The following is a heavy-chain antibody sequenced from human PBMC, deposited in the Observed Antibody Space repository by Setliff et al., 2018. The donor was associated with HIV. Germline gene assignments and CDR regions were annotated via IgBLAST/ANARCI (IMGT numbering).Heavy chain of an antibody. V-gene: IGHV3-23*01. J-gene: IGHJ4*02. Sequence: PGGSLRLSCAASGFIFSKSCMSWVRQAPGKGLEWVSAISGGSGRTYYVATVKGRFTISRDDSKNTLYLQMNSLTTEDTAVYFCTRDRRGSNSWSGYEGGYDYWGQGTLVTVSS. D-gene: IGHD3-3*01. CDR1: GFIFSKSC. CDR3: TRDRRGSNSWSGYEGGYDY. CDR2: ISGGSGRT.